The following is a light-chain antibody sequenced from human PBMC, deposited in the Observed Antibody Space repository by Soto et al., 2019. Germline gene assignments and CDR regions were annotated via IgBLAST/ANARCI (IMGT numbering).Light chain of an antibody. V-gene: IGLV1-40*01. Sequence: QSVLTQPPSVSGAPGQRVTISCTGSSSNIGAGYDVHWYQQLPGTAPKLLIYGNNNRPSGVPDRFSGSKSGTSASLAITGLQAEDEADYYCQSYDSSLSALYVFGPGTKLTVL. J-gene: IGLJ1*01. CDR2: GNN. CDR3: QSYDSSLSALYV. CDR1: SSNIGAGYD.